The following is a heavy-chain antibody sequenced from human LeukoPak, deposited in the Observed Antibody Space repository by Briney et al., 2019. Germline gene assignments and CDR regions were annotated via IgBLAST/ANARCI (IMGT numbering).Heavy chain of an antibody. Sequence: PGGSLRLSCTVSGFTVSANSMSWVRQAPGKGPEWVSFIYSGTTHYADSVKGRFTISRDNSKNTLFLEMNSLRVEDTAVYYCAKGRGFRVWDPWDNWGQGTLITVSS. CDR3: AKGRGFRVWDPWDN. CDR1: GFTVSANS. CDR2: IYSGTT. D-gene: IGHD3-16*01. V-gene: IGHV3-53*01. J-gene: IGHJ4*02.